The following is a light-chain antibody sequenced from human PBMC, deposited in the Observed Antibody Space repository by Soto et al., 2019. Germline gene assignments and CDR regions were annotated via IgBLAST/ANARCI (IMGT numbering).Light chain of an antibody. Sequence: IKMTQSPSSLSASVGDRVTITCQASQDISNYLNWYQQKPGQAPKLLIYDASNLDIGVPSRFSGSGSGKRFRLSISSLQPDDIATYYCQQYDNLPTFGPGTRVEIK. CDR1: QDISNY. V-gene: IGKV1-33*01. CDR3: QQYDNLPT. CDR2: DAS. J-gene: IGKJ3*01.